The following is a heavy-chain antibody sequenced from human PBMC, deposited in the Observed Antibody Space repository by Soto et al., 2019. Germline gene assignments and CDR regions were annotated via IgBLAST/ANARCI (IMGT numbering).Heavy chain of an antibody. CDR1: GGSISSSIYY. CDR3: ARFDYYDSSGYLDFGPK. CDR2: IYYSGSP. J-gene: IGHJ4*02. Sequence: SETLSLTCTVSGGSISSSIYYWGWIRQPPGRGLEWIGSIYYSGSPYYKPSLKSRVTMSVDTSKNQFSLKLSSVTAADTAVYYCARFDYYDSSGYLDFGPKWGQGTLVTVSS. D-gene: IGHD3-22*01. V-gene: IGHV4-39*07.